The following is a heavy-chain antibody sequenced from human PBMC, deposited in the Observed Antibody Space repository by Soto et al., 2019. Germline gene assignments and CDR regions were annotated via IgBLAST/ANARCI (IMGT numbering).Heavy chain of an antibody. D-gene: IGHD4-4*01. V-gene: IGHV3-21*04. J-gene: IGHJ4*02. CDR2: ISSSSSYI. CDR3: AREDDYNQVSY. CDR1: GFTFSSYS. Sequence: GGSLRLSCAASGFTFSSYSMNWVRQAPGKGLEWVSSISSSSSYIYYADSVKGRFTISRDNSKNTLHLQMNSLRVEDTAVYFCAREDDYNQVSYWGQGTLVTVSS.